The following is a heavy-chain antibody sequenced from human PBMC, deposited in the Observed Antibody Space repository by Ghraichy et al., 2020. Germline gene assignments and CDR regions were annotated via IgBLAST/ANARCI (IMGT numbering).Heavy chain of an antibody. CDR1: GFTFSRFW. CDR2: INQNGREK. CDR3: ATGYYDILTGSH. V-gene: IGHV3-7*01. Sequence: ETLPLTCAASGFTFSRFWMSWVRQAPGKGLEWVANINQNGREKYYVDSVKGRFAVSRDNAKNSLYLQMSSLRAEDTAVYYCATGYYDILTGSHWGQGTLVTVSS. D-gene: IGHD3-9*01. J-gene: IGHJ4*02.